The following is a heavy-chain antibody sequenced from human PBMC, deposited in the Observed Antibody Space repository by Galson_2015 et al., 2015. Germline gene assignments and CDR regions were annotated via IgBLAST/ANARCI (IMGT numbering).Heavy chain of an antibody. D-gene: IGHD2-8*01. CDR3: ASGQGYCTNGVCYKAFDI. Sequence: SLRLSCAASEFTFSSYAMHWVRQAPGKGLEWVAVISYDGSNKYYADSVKGRFTISRDNSKNTLYLQMNSLRAEDTAVYYCASGQGYCTNGVCYKAFDIWGQGTMVTVSS. CDR1: EFTFSSYA. V-gene: IGHV3-30-3*01. J-gene: IGHJ3*02. CDR2: ISYDGSNK.